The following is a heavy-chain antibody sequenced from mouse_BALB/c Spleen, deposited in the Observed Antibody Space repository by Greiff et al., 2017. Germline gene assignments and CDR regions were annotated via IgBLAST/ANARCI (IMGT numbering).Heavy chain of an antibody. V-gene: IGHV14-3*02. J-gene: IGHJ2*01. D-gene: IGHD2-4*01. Sequence: VQLQQSGAELVKPGASVKLSCTASGFNIKDTYMHWVKQRPEQGLEWIGRIDPANGNTKYDPKFQGKATITADTSSNTAYLQLSSLTSEDTAVYYCARDYDYGGYFDYWGQGTTLTVSS. CDR2: IDPANGNT. CDR3: ARDYDYGGYFDY. CDR1: GFNIKDTY.